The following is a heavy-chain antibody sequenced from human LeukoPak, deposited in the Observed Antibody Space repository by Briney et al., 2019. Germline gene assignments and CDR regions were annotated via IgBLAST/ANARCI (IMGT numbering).Heavy chain of an antibody. V-gene: IGHV1-8*01. CDR3: ARGYSSGWYGYYFDY. Sequence: ASVKVSCKASGYTFTSYDINWVRQATGQGLEWMGWINPNSGNTGYAQKFQGRVTMTRNTSISTAYMELSSLGSEDTAVYYCARGYSSGWYGYYFDYWGQGTLVTVSS. CDR1: GYTFTSYD. D-gene: IGHD6-19*01. CDR2: INPNSGNT. J-gene: IGHJ4*02.